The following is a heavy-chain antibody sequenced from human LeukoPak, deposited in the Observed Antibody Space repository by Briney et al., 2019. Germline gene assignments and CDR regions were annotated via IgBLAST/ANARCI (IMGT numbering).Heavy chain of an antibody. CDR3: ARADCSGGSCPYGMDV. Sequence: PGESLRLSCAVSGFTFSNSWFTWVRQAPGKGLEWVALINQDGSVKSSVDSVKGRFTISRDNAMNSLYLHMTSLRVEDTAVYYCARADCSGGSCPYGMDVWGQGATVTVSS. CDR1: GFTFSNSW. V-gene: IGHV3-7*01. CDR2: INQDGSVK. D-gene: IGHD2-15*01. J-gene: IGHJ6*02.